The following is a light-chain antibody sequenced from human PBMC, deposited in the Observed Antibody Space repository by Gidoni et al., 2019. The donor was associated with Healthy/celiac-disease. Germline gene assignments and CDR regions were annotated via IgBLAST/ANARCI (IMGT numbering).Light chain of an antibody. V-gene: IGKV1-39*01. Sequence: IQMTHSPSSLSASVGDRVTITCRASQSISSYLNWYQQKPEKAPKLLIYAASSLQSGVPSRFSGSGSGTDFTLTISSLQPEDFATYYCQQSYSTPRTFGQGTKLEIK. CDR1: QSISSY. CDR2: AAS. J-gene: IGKJ2*01. CDR3: QQSYSTPRT.